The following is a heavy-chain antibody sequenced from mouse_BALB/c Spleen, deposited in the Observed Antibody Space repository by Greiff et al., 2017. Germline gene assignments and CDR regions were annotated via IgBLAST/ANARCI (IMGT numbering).Heavy chain of an antibody. D-gene: IGHD2-4*01. CDR1: GYAFSSYW. Sequence: VQLQESGAELVRPGSSVKISCKASGYAFSSYWMNWVKQRPGQGLEWIGQIYPGDGDTNYNGKFKGKATLTADKSSSTAYMQLSSLTSEDSAVYFCARNDYDGDYFDYWGQGTTLTVSS. CDR3: ARNDYDGDYFDY. J-gene: IGHJ2*01. CDR2: IYPGDGDT. V-gene: IGHV1-80*01.